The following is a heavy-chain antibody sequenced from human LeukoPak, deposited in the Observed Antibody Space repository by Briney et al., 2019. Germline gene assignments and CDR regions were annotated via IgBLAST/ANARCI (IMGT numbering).Heavy chain of an antibody. V-gene: IGHV3-30*02. D-gene: IGHD5-24*01. Sequence: PGGSLRLSCAASGFPFSSYDIYWVRQAPGKGLEWVACMRHDGSTTYYAESVKGRFTTSRDNSKNTLYLQMNSLRAEDTAVYYCARPAPEMATLAGAFDIWGQGTMVTVSS. J-gene: IGHJ3*02. CDR1: GFPFSSYD. CDR3: ARPAPEMATLAGAFDI. CDR2: MRHDGSTT.